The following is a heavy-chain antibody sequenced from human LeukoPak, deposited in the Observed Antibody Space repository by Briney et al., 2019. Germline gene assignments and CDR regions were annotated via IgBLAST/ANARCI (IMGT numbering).Heavy chain of an antibody. Sequence: PGGSLRLSCAASGFTFNIYGMSWVRQAPGKGLGWVSTISSGGDRTYYADSVKGRFTISRDNSKNTLYLQMDSLRVDDTAVYYCAKRHPLAAAATSYFDNWGQGTLVTVSS. D-gene: IGHD6-13*01. J-gene: IGHJ4*02. CDR1: GFTFNIYG. CDR3: AKRHPLAAAATSYFDN. CDR2: ISSGGDRT. V-gene: IGHV3-23*01.